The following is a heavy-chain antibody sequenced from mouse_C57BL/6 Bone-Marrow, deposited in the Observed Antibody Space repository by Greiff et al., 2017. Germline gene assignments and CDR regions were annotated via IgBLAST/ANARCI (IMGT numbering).Heavy chain of an antibody. J-gene: IGHJ2*01. D-gene: IGHD3-1*01. V-gene: IGHV5-17*01. CDR1: GFTFSDYG. CDR3: ARGLYYWGY. Sequence: DVMLVESGGGLVKPGWSLKLSCAASGFTFSDYGMHWVRQAPEKGLEWVAYISTSGSAIYYAEKVKGRVTISRDKAKSTLFMHMSSLRSEDTAMYYCARGLYYWGYWGQGTTLTVSS. CDR2: ISTSGSAI.